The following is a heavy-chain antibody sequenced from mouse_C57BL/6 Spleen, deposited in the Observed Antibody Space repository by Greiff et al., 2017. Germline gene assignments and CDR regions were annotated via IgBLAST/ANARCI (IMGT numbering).Heavy chain of an antibody. J-gene: IGHJ4*01. Sequence: EVQLQQSGPELVKPGASVKIPCTASGYTFTDYNMDWVQQSPGKSLEWIGDINPNNGGTIYNQKFKGKATLNIDNSSSAAYMKLSSLTSEDTAVYYCASTTAEDLMDYWGQGTSVTVSS. V-gene: IGHV1-18*01. D-gene: IGHD3-2*02. CDR3: ASTTAEDLMDY. CDR2: INPNNGGT. CDR1: GYTFTDYN.